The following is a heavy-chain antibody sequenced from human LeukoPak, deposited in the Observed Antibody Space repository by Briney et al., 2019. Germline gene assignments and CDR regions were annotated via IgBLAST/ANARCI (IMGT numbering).Heavy chain of an antibody. D-gene: IGHD3-22*01. V-gene: IGHV3-23*01. CDR3: VKVKEARVVVITTSLDY. CDR1: GFTFNNYA. Sequence: PGGSLRLSCAASGFTFNNYAMSWVRQAPGKGLEWVSAISGSGDNSYSADSVKGRFTISRDNSENMVYLQMNSLRAEDTAVYYCVKVKEARVVVITTSLDYWGQGTLVTVSS. J-gene: IGHJ4*02. CDR2: ISGSGDNS.